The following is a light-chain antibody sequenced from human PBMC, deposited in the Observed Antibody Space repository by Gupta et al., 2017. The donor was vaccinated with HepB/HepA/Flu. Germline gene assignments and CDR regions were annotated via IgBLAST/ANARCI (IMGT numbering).Light chain of an antibody. Sequence: SYELTQPPSVSVSPGQTASITCSGDKLGDKYACWYQQKPGQSPVLVIYQDSQRPSGIPERFSGSNSGNTATLTISETQAMDEADYYCQAWDSSTAWVFGGGTKLTVL. CDR2: QDS. V-gene: IGLV3-1*01. CDR3: QAWDSSTAWV. CDR1: KLGDKY. J-gene: IGLJ2*01.